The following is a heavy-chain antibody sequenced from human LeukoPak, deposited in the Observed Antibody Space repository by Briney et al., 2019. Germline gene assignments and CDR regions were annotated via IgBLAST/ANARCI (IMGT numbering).Heavy chain of an antibody. CDR3: AHSRPPYYDFWSGLGGYFDY. J-gene: IGHJ4*02. V-gene: IGHV2-5*01. Sequence: SGPTLVNPTQPLTLTCTFSGFSLSTSGVGVGWIRQPPVKALEWLALIYWNDDKRYSPSLKSRLTITKDTSKNQVVLTMTNMDPVDTATYYCAHSRPPYYDFWSGLGGYFDYWGQGTLVTVSS. CDR1: GFSLSTSGVG. D-gene: IGHD3-3*01. CDR2: IYWNDDK.